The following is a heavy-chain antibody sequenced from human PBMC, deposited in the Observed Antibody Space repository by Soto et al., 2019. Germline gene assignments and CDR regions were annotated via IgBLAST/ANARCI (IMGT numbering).Heavy chain of an antibody. D-gene: IGHD3-3*01. V-gene: IGHV3-23*01. Sequence: GGSLRLSCAASGFTFSSYAMRWVRQAPGKGLEWVSAISGSGGSTYYADSVKGRFTISRDNSKNTLYLQMNSLRAEDTAGYDCAKFSGGNPPLDFWCGYYFDYWGQGTLVTVSS. CDR3: AKFSGGNPPLDFWCGYYFDY. J-gene: IGHJ4*02. CDR2: ISGSGGST. CDR1: GFTFSSYA.